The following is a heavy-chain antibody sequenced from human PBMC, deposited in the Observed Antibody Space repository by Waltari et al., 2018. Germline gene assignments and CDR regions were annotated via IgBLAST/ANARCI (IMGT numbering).Heavy chain of an antibody. D-gene: IGHD2-2*01. CDR1: GGSFSGYY. Sequence: QVQLQQWGAGLLKPSETLSLTCAVHGGSFSGYYWSWIRQPPGKGLEWIGEINHSGSTNYNPSLKSRVTISVDTSKNQFSLKLSSVTAADTAVYYCARGERRPAAISYWGQGTLVTVSS. CDR2: INHSGST. CDR3: ARGERRPAAISY. V-gene: IGHV4-34*01. J-gene: IGHJ4*02.